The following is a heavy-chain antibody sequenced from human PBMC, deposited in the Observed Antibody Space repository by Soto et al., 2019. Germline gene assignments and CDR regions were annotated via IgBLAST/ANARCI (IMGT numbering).Heavy chain of an antibody. J-gene: IGHJ3*02. CDR1: GFTCSNAW. CDR2: IKSKTDGGTT. V-gene: IGHV3-15*07. D-gene: IGHD3-22*01. CDR3: TTDSYDSSPDAFDI. Sequence: PGGSLRLSCTASGFTCSNAWMNWVRQATGKGLEWVGRIKSKTDGGTTDYAAPVKGRFTISRDDSKNTLYLQMNSLKTEDTAVYYCTTDSYDSSPDAFDIWGQGTMVTVSS.